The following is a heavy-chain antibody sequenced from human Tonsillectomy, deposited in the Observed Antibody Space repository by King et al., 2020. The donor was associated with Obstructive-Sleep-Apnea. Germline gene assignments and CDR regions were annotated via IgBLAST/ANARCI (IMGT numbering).Heavy chain of an antibody. CDR3: ARDEGWFGESDY. CDR2: INPSGGST. Sequence: QLVQSGAEVKKPGASVKVSCKASGYTFTSYYMHWVRQAPGQGLERMGIINPSGGSTSYAQKFQGSVTMTRDTSTSTVYMALSSLRSEDTAVYYCARDEGWFGESDYWGQGTLVTVSS. D-gene: IGHD3-10*01. J-gene: IGHJ4*02. V-gene: IGHV1-46*03. CDR1: GYTFTSYY.